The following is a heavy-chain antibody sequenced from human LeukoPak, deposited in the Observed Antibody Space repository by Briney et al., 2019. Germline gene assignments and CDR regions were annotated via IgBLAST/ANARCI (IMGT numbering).Heavy chain of an antibody. V-gene: IGHV4-39*01. Sequence: PSETLSLTCTVSGGSISSYYWGWIRQPPGKGLEWIGSIYYSGSTYYNPSLKSRVTISVDTSKNQFSLKLSSVTAADTAVYYCAREYCTNGVCYAFDIWGQGTMVTVSS. CDR3: AREYCTNGVCYAFDI. J-gene: IGHJ3*02. CDR1: GGSISSYY. CDR2: IYYSGST. D-gene: IGHD2-8*01.